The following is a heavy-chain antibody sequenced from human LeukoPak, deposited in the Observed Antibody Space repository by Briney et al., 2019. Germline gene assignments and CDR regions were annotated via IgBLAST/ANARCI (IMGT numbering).Heavy chain of an antibody. J-gene: IGHJ6*03. Sequence: SETLSLTCAVYGGSFSGYYWSWIRQHPGKGLEWIGEINHSGSTNYNPSLRSRVTISVDTSKNQFSLSLTSATAADTAVYFCARLGSVGYYNYQYMDIWGNGTTVTVSS. CDR1: GGSFSGYY. CDR3: ARLGSVGYYNYQYMDI. V-gene: IGHV4-34*01. D-gene: IGHD3-10*01. CDR2: INHSGST.